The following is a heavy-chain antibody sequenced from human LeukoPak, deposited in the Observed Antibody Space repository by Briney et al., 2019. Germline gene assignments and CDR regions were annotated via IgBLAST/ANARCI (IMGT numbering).Heavy chain of an antibody. J-gene: IGHJ6*02. D-gene: IGHD3-3*01. CDR3: ARARPIWSGIIGNYYGMDV. Sequence: SETLSLTCAVYGGSFSGYYWSWIRQPPEKGLEWIGEINHSGSTNYNPSLKSRVTISVDTSKNQFSLKLSSVTAADTAVYYCARARPIWSGIIGNYYGMDVWGQGTTVTVSS. V-gene: IGHV4-34*01. CDR2: INHSGST. CDR1: GGSFSGYY.